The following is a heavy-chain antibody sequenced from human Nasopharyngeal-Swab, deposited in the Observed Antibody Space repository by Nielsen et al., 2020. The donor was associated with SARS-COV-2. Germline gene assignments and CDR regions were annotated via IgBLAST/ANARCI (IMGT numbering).Heavy chain of an antibody. J-gene: IGHJ6*02. D-gene: IGHD6-13*01. CDR2: MNPNSGNT. CDR3: ARAGIAAAGFGMDV. CDR1: GYTFPSYD. V-gene: IGHV1-8*01. Sequence: SVNVSFKASGYTFPSYDINWVRQATGQGREWMGWMNPNSGNTGYAQKFQGRVTITRNTSISTVYMELSRLRSEDTAVYYCARAGIAAAGFGMDVWGQGTTVTVSS.